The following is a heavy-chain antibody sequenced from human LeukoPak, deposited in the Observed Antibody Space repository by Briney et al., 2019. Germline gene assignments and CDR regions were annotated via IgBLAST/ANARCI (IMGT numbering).Heavy chain of an antibody. D-gene: IGHD6-6*01. J-gene: IGHJ4*02. CDR1: GFTFSSYG. Sequence: GGSLRLSCAASGFTFSSYGMHWVRQAPGKGLEWVAFIRYDGSKKYYADSVKGRFTISRDNSKNTLYLQMNSLRAEDTAVYYCAKDGMYSSSSSYYFDYWGQGTLVTVSS. CDR2: IRYDGSKK. V-gene: IGHV3-30*02. CDR3: AKDGMYSSSSSYYFDY.